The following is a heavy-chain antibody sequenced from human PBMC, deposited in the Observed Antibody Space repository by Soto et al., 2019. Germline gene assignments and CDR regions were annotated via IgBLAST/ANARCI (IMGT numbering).Heavy chain of an antibody. V-gene: IGHV3-23*01. J-gene: IGHJ4*02. CDR1: GFTFSSYA. D-gene: IGHD3-3*01. CDR3: AKVITIFGVVNAFDY. Sequence: EVQLLESGGGLVQPGGSLRLSCAASGFTFSSYAMSWVRQAPGKGLEWVSAISGSGGSTYYADSVKGRFTISRDNSKNTLYLQRNSLRAEDTAVYYCAKVITIFGVVNAFDYWGQGTLVTVSS. CDR2: ISGSGGST.